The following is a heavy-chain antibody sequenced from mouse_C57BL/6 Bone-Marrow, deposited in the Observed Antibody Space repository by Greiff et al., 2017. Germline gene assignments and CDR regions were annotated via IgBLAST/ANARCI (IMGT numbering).Heavy chain of an antibody. CDR1: GYTFTSYG. V-gene: IGHV1-81*01. CDR3: EIRQGYYYAMDY. CDR2: IYPRSGNT. Sequence: VQLQQSGAELARPGASVKLSCKASGYTFTSYGISWVKQRTGQGLEWIGEIYPRSGNTYYNEKFKGKATLPADKSSNTAYMELRSLTSEDSAVYFCEIRQGYYYAMDYWGQGTSVTVSS. J-gene: IGHJ4*01. D-gene: IGHD2-12*01.